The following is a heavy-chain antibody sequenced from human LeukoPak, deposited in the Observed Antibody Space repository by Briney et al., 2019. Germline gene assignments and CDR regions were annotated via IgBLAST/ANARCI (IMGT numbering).Heavy chain of an antibody. J-gene: IGHJ5*02. CDR1: GYTFTSYY. D-gene: IGHD2-15*01. CDR2: INPSGGST. Sequence: ASVKVSGKASGYTFTSYYMHWVRQAPGQGLEWMGIINPSGGSTSYAQKFQGRVTMTRDTSTSTVYMELSSLRSEDTAVYYCAREALGYCSGGSSFRWFDPWGQGTLVTVSS. CDR3: AREALGYCSGGSSFRWFDP. V-gene: IGHV1-46*01.